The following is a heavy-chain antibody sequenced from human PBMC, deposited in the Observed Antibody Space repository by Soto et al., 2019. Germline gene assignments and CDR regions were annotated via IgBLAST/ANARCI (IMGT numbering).Heavy chain of an antibody. Sequence: QVQLQQWGAGLLKPSETLSLTCAVYGGSFSGYYWSWIRQPPGKGLEWIGEINHRVSTNYNPSLKRRVTISVDPSKNQFSLKLNSVTAADTAVYYCARGSRVKIPAASGRDYYYHGLDVWGQGTAVTVSS. CDR1: GGSFSGYY. CDR3: ARGSRVKIPAASGRDYYYHGLDV. D-gene: IGHD6-25*01. V-gene: IGHV4-34*01. CDR2: INHRVST. J-gene: IGHJ6*02.